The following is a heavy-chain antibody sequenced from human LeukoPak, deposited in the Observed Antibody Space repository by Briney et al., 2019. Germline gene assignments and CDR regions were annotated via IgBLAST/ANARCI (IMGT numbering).Heavy chain of an antibody. D-gene: IGHD5-24*01. J-gene: IGHJ5*02. Sequence: SETLSLTCTVSGGSISSGSYYWTWIRQPAGKGLEWIGRIYTSGSTNYNPSLKSRVTLSVDTSKNQFSLKLSSVTAADTAVYYCARDYRDGYNYEWFDPWGQGTLVTVSS. CDR1: GGSISSGSYY. CDR3: ARDYRDGYNYEWFDP. V-gene: IGHV4-61*02. CDR2: IYTSGST.